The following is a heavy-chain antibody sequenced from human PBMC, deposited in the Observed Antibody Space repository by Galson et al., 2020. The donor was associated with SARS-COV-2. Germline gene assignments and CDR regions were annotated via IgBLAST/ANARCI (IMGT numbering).Heavy chain of an antibody. J-gene: IGHJ5*02. Sequence: SETLSLTCTVSGGSISSSSYYWGWIRQPPGKGLEWIGSIYYSGSTYYNPSLKSRVTISVDTSKNQFSLKLSSVTAADTAVYYCAREGRTIFNWFDPWSQGTLVTVSS. V-gene: IGHV4-39*07. CDR1: GGSISSSSYY. CDR2: IYYSGST. CDR3: AREGRTIFNWFDP. D-gene: IGHD3-3*01.